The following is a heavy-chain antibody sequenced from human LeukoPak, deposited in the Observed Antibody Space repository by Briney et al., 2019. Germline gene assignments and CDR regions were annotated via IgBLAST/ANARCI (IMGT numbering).Heavy chain of an antibody. J-gene: IGHJ4*02. Sequence: SETLSLTCTVSGGSISSYYWSWIRQPPGKGLEWIGYIYYSGSTNYNPSLKSRVTISVDTSKNQFSLKLSSVTAADTAVYYCASFLTGYYPLAYYFDYWGQGTLVTVSS. D-gene: IGHD3-9*01. CDR3: ASFLTGYYPLAYYFDY. CDR2: IYYSGST. V-gene: IGHV4-59*12. CDR1: GGSISSYY.